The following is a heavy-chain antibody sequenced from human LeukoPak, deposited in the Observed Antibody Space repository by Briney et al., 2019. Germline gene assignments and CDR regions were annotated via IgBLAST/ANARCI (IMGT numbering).Heavy chain of an antibody. J-gene: IGHJ4*02. V-gene: IGHV1-3*01. D-gene: IGHD6-13*01. CDR2: INAGNGNT. Sequence: GASVKVSCKASGYTFTSYAMHWVRQAPGQRLEWMGWINAGNGNTKYSQKFQGRVTITRDTSASTAYMELSSLRSEDTAVYYCAREGSSSSPHPQNDFDYWGQGTLVTVSS. CDR3: AREGSSSSPHPQNDFDY. CDR1: GYTFTSYA.